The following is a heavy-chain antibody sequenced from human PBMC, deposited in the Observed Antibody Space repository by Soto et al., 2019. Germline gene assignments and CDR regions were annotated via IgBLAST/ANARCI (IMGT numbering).Heavy chain of an antibody. J-gene: IGHJ4*02. V-gene: IGHV5-51*01. CDR2: IYPSDSDT. Sequence: PGQSLKISFQVSGYTFTIYWIGWVRQMPGKGLEWMWIIYPSDSDTRYSPSVQCQVTISADQSINTADLQWERLKVPDSAIYSCGRPATPVAEQFDLCGQGTPVTASS. D-gene: IGHD2-15*01. CDR3: GRPATPVAEQFDL. CDR1: GYTFTIYW.